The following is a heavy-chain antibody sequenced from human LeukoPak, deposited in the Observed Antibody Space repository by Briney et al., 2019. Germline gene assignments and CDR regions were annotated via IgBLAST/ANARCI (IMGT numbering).Heavy chain of an antibody. D-gene: IGHD5-12*01. CDR1: GFTFSSYW. J-gene: IGHJ4*02. V-gene: IGHV3-7*01. Sequence: GGSLRLSCAASGFTFSSYWMSWVRQAPGKGLEWVANIKEDGSAKYYVDSVKGRFTISRDDAKNSLYLQMNNLSAEDTAVYYCVRDSPGYGAYDFDWGQGTLVTVSS. CDR3: VRDSPGYGAYDFD. CDR2: IKEDGSAK.